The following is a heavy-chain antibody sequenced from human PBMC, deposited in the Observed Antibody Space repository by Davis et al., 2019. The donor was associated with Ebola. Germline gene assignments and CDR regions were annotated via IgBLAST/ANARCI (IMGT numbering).Heavy chain of an antibody. CDR2: IYSGGST. Sequence: GGSLRLSCAASGFTFSDYYMSWVRQAPGKGLEWVSVIYSGGSTYYADAVKGRLTISRDNTKNKLYLQMNSLRAEDTAVYYCARDDVGYYGMDVWGQGTTVTVSS. J-gene: IGHJ6*02. CDR3: ARDDVGYYGMDV. CDR1: GFTFSDYY. V-gene: IGHV3-66*01.